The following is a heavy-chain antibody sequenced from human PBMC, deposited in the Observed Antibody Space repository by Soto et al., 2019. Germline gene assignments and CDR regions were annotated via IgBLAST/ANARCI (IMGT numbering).Heavy chain of an antibody. Sequence: EVQLVETGGGLIQPGGSLRLSCTASGYTVSSNYMTWVRQAPGKGLEWVSVIYSGGNTYYADSVKGRFTSCRDKSKNTLYLQMYSLRAEDTAVYYCAGATRRHRGQRTLVPVTS. D-gene: IGHD1-1*01. CDR3: AGATRRH. CDR1: GYTVSSNY. J-gene: IGHJ4*02. CDR2: IYSGGNT. V-gene: IGHV3-53*02.